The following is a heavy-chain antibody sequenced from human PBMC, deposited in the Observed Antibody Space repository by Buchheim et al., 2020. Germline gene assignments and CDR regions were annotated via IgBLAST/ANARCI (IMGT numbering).Heavy chain of an antibody. CDR1: GFTFSSYG. Sequence: QVQLVESGGGVVQPGRSLRLSCAASGFTFSSYGMHWVRQAPGEGLEWVAVISYDGSNKYYADSVKGRFTISRDNSKDTLYLQMNSLRAEDTAVYYCAKDIASRRGYYFDYWGQGTL. V-gene: IGHV3-30*18. D-gene: IGHD2-15*01. CDR2: ISYDGSNK. CDR3: AKDIASRRGYYFDY. J-gene: IGHJ4*02.